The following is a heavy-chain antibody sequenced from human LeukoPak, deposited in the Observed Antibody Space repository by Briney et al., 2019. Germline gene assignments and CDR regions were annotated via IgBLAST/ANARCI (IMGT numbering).Heavy chain of an antibody. CDR1: GFTFSSYG. CDR3: AKDSDIAVAGSDDALDV. J-gene: IGHJ3*01. V-gene: IGHV3-30*18. Sequence: PGRSLRLSCAASGFTFSSYGMHWVRETPGKGLEWVALISFDGSIEYYVDSVKGRFTISRDNSKNTLFLQMNSLRPEDTAVYYCAKDSDIAVAGSDDALDVSGQGTMVTVSS. D-gene: IGHD6-19*01. CDR2: ISFDGSIE.